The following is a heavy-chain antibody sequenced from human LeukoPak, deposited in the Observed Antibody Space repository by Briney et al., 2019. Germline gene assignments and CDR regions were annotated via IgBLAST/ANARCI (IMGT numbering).Heavy chain of an antibody. CDR1: GFTFSSYA. Sequence: GGSLRLSCAASGFTFSSYAVSWVRQAPGKGLEWVSAISGSGGSTYYADSVKGRFTISRDNSKNTLYLQMNSLRAEDTAVYYCAKDRAVLRYFDWSTDFDYWGQGTLVTVSS. J-gene: IGHJ4*02. D-gene: IGHD3-9*01. CDR2: ISGSGGST. CDR3: AKDRAVLRYFDWSTDFDY. V-gene: IGHV3-23*01.